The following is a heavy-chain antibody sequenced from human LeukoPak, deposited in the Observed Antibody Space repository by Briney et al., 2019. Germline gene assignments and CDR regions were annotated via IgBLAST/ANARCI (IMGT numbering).Heavy chain of an antibody. CDR3: ARGYAGDY. J-gene: IGHJ4*02. V-gene: IGHV3-23*01. CDR1: GFTFSSYT. Sequence: PGGSLRLSCAASGFTFSSYTMSWVRQAPGKGLEWVSTISGGSVGTYYADSVKGRFTISRDNSKNTLYLQMNSLRAENTAVYYCARGYAGDYWGRGTLVTVSS. CDR2: ISGGSVGT. D-gene: IGHD3-10*01.